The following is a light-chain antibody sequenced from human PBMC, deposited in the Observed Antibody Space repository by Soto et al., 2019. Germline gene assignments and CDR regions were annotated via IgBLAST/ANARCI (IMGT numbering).Light chain of an antibody. J-gene: IGKJ5*01. CDR1: QSISGNY. V-gene: IGKV3-20*01. CDR3: QQYVISVT. CDR2: GAS. Sequence: EIVLTQSPGILSLSPGERATLSCRASQSISGNYLAWYQQKPGQAPRLLIYGASNRATGIPERFSGSGSGTDFTLTIGRLEPQDSAMYYCQQYVISVTFGQGTRLEIK.